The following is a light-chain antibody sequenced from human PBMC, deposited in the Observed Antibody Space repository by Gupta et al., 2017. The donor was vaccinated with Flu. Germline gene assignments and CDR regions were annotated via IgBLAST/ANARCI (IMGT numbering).Light chain of an antibody. V-gene: IGLV3-25*02. CDR2: KNT. Sequence: SYQLPQPPSVSVSPGQAARITCSGDALPRQYVYWYQQKPSQAPVLVIYKNTERPSGIPERFSGSSSGTTVTLTISGGQAEDEADYYCQSADIRGTFVFGTGTKVTVL. J-gene: IGLJ1*01. CDR3: QSADIRGTFV. CDR1: ALPRQY.